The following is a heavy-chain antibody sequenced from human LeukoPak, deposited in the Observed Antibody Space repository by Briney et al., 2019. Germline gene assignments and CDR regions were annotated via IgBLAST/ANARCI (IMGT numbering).Heavy chain of an antibody. CDR1: GYSISSGYY. J-gene: IGHJ4*02. D-gene: IGHD5-18*01. CDR3: AMDRGYSYGYAFDY. V-gene: IGHV4-38-2*02. CDR2: IYHSGNT. Sequence: SETLSLTCTVSGYSISSGYYWGWIRQPPRKGPEWIGSIYHSGNTFYNPSLKSRVTISVDTSKNQFSLKLSSVTAADTAVYYCAMDRGYSYGYAFDYWGQGTLVTVSS.